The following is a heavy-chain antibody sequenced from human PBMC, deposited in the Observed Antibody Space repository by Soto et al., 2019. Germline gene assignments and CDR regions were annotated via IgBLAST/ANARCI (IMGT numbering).Heavy chain of an antibody. J-gene: IGHJ4*02. CDR1: GYSFTSYW. CDR2: IDPSDSYT. V-gene: IGHV5-10-1*01. D-gene: IGHD1-7*01. CDR3: ARHRGITGTTYPDY. Sequence: GESLKISCKGSGYSFTSYWISWVRQMPGKGLEWMGRIDPSDSYTNSSPSFQGHATISADKSIGTAYLQWSSLKASDTAMYYCARHRGITGTTYPDYWGQGTLVTVSS.